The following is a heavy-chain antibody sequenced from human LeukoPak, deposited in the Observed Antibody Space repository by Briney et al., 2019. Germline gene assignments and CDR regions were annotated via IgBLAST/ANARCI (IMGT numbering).Heavy chain of an antibody. J-gene: IGHJ4*02. D-gene: IGHD5-18*01. V-gene: IGHV4-59*12. CDR2: IYYSGYT. CDR3: ARGTGYSYGWTLFDY. Sequence: PSETLSLTCTVSGGSISSYYWSWIRQPPGKGLEWIGYIYYSGYTNYDPSLKSRVTISVDTSKNQFSLKMRSVTAADTAVYYCARGTGYSYGWTLFDYWGQGTLVTVSS. CDR1: GGSISSYY.